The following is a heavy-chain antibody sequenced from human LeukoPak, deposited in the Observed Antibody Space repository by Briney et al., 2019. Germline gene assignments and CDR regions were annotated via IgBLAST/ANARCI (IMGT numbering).Heavy chain of an antibody. CDR1: GFTFSSYA. D-gene: IGHD3-22*01. J-gene: IGHJ4*02. Sequence: PGRSLRLSCAASGFTFSSYAMHWVRQAPGKGLEWVAVISYDGSNKYYADSVKGRFTVSRDNSKNTLYLQMNSLRAEDTAVYYRARGGYYDSPILDYWGQGTLVTVSS. V-gene: IGHV3-30-3*01. CDR2: ISYDGSNK. CDR3: ARGGYYDSPILDY.